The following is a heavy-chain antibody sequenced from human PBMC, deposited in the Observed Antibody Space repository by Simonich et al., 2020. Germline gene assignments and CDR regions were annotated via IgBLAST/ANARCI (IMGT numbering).Heavy chain of an antibody. CDR3: ARVGYSNYYYYGMDV. D-gene: IGHD6-13*01. V-gene: IGHV4-38-2*01. CDR2: IYHSGST. CDR1: GYSISSGYY. J-gene: IGHJ6*02. Sequence: QVQLQESGPGLVKPSENLSLTCAVSGYSISSGYYWGWLRQPPGKGLEWIGSIYHSGSTYYNPSLKSRVTISVDTSKNQFSLKLSSVTAADTAVYYCARVGYSNYYYYGMDVWGQGTTVTVSS.